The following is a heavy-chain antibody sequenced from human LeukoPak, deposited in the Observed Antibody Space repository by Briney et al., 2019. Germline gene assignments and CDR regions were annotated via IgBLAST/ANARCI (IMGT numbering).Heavy chain of an antibody. CDR1: GYIFSTYG. CDR2: ISGYNGNT. V-gene: IGHV1-18*01. CDR3: ARRRSEEFDFDC. J-gene: IGHJ4*02. Sequence: GASVKVSCKASGYIFSTYGISWVRQAPGQGVEWMGCISGYNGNTNYAQKLQGRVTTTTDTSTSTAYMELRSLRSDDTAVYYCARRRSEEFDFDCWGQGTLVTVSS. D-gene: IGHD6-19*01.